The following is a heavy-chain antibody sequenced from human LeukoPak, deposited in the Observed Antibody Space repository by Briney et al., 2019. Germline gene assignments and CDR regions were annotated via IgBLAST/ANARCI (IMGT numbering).Heavy chain of an antibody. J-gene: IGHJ6*02. Sequence: GRSLRLSCVASGFTFSSYAMHWVRQAPGKGLEWLAVISYDGSNKNFADPVKGRFTISRDNSKNTLYLQMNSLRAEDTAVYYCARDPTMTTVTDAQLYGMDVWGQGTTVTVSS. CDR2: ISYDGSNK. V-gene: IGHV3-30-3*01. CDR3: ARDPTMTTVTDAQLYGMDV. D-gene: IGHD4-11*01. CDR1: GFTFSSYA.